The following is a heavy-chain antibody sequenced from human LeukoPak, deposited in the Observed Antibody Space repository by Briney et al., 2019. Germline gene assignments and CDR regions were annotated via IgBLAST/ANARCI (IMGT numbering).Heavy chain of an antibody. Sequence: PGGSLRLSCAASGFTFSSYAMHWVRQAPGKGLEWVAIISSDGSHKFYADSVKGRFTISRDNSKNTLYLQMNSLRAEDTAVYYCAKEQVVAATRFDYWGQGTLVTVSS. D-gene: IGHD2-15*01. CDR1: GFTFSSYA. CDR2: ISSDGSHK. J-gene: IGHJ4*02. CDR3: AKEQVVAATRFDY. V-gene: IGHV3-30*18.